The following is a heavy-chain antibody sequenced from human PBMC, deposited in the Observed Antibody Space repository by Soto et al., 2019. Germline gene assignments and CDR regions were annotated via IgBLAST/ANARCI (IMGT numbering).Heavy chain of an antibody. Sequence: QVQLVQSGAEVKKPGSSVKVSCKASGGTFSSYTISWVRQAPGQGLEWMGRIIPILGIANYAQKFQGRVTITADKSTSTAYMELSSLRSEDTAVYYCARVAPAAGDYGMDVWGQGTTVTVSS. CDR1: GGTFSSYT. J-gene: IGHJ6*02. CDR3: ARVAPAAGDYGMDV. CDR2: IIPILGIA. D-gene: IGHD2-2*01. V-gene: IGHV1-69*02.